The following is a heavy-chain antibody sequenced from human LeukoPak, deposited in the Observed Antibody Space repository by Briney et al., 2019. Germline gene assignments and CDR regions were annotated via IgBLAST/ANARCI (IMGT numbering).Heavy chain of an antibody. CDR3: ARGEYVAVAGTLIFDY. Sequence: SETLSLTCTVSGGSISSGSYYWSWLRQPAGTGLEWIGRIYTSGSTNYNPSLKSRVTISVDTSKNQFSLKLSSVTAAHTAVYYCARGEYVAVAGTLIFDYWGEGTLVTVSS. V-gene: IGHV4-61*02. D-gene: IGHD6-19*01. CDR2: IYTSGST. J-gene: IGHJ4*02. CDR1: GGSISSGSYY.